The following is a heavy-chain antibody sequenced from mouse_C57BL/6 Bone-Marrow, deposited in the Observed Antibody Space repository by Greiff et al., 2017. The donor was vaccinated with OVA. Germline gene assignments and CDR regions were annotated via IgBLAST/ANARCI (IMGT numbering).Heavy chain of an antibody. Sequence: QVQLQQPGAELVRPGSSVKLSCKASGYTFTSYWMDWVKQRPGQGLEWIGNIYPSDSETHYNQKFKDKATLTVDKSSSTAYMQLSSLTSEDSAVYYCASNDGYYWFAYWAKGLWSLSLQ. V-gene: IGHV1-61*01. D-gene: IGHD2-3*01. CDR1: GYTFTSYW. J-gene: IGHJ3*01. CDR3: ASNDGYYWFAY. CDR2: IYPSDSET.